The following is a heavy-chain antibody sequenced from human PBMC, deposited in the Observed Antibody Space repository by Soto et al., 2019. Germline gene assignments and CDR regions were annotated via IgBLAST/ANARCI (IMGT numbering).Heavy chain of an antibody. D-gene: IGHD6-13*01. Sequence: QVQLVESGGGVVQPGRSLRLSYAASGFTFSSYGMHWVRQAPGKGLEWVAVISYDGSNKYYADSVKGRFTISRDNSKNTLYLQMNSLRAEDTAVYYCTTLSSIAAAGGNYWGQGTLVTVSS. CDR3: TTLSSIAAAGGNY. J-gene: IGHJ4*02. CDR2: ISYDGSNK. V-gene: IGHV3-30*03. CDR1: GFTFSSYG.